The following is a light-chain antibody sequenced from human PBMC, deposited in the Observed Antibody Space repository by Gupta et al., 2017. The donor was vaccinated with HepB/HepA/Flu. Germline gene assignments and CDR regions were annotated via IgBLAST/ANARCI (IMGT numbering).Light chain of an antibody. CDR3: QSYDSSNPLVV. CDR1: SGSIASNY. CDR2: EDN. V-gene: IGLV6-57*03. J-gene: IGLJ2*01. Sequence: NFMLTQPHSVSESPGKTVTISCTRSSGSIASNYVQWYQQRPGSAPTTVIYEDNQRPSGVPDRFSGSIDSSSTSASLTISGLKTEDEADYYCQSYDSSNPLVVFGGGTKLTVL.